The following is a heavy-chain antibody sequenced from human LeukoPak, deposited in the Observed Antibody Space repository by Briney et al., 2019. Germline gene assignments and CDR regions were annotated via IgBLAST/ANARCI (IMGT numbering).Heavy chain of an antibody. CDR2: ISYDGSNK. D-gene: IGHD3-16*01. J-gene: IGHJ3*02. CDR1: GFTFSSYG. CDR3: AREYLLGPGNAFDI. V-gene: IGHV3-30*03. Sequence: GRSLRLSCAASGFTFSSYGMHWVRQAPGKGLEWVAVISYDGSNKYYADSVKGRFTISRDNSKNTLYLQMNSLRADDTAIYYCAREYLLGPGNAFDIWGQGTMVTVSS.